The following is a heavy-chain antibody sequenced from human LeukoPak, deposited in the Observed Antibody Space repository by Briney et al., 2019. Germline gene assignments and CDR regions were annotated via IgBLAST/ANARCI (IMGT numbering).Heavy chain of an antibody. CDR1: GFTFRTYS. CDR3: ARGSGVHY. J-gene: IGHJ4*02. Sequence: GGSLRLSCAASGFTFRTYSMNWVRQAPGKGLEWVASISKSSTYIYYADSVKGRFTISRDNSNNSLYLQMNSLGVDDTAVYYCARGSGVHYWGQGTLLSVSS. CDR2: ISKSSTYI. V-gene: IGHV3-21*01. D-gene: IGHD3-10*01.